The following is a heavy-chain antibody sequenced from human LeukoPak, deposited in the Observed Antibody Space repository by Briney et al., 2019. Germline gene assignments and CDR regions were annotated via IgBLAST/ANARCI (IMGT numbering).Heavy chain of an antibody. D-gene: IGHD6-19*01. CDR2: IYYSGST. V-gene: IGHV4-59*08. CDR3: ARLIVSGWYPHLDY. CDR1: GGSISSYY. J-gene: IGHJ4*02. Sequence: SETLSLTCTVSGGSISSYYWSWIRQPPGKGLEWIVYIYYSGSTNYIPSLKSRDIMSVDTSKNQFALKLSAVTAADTAVYYCARLIVSGWYPHLDYWGQGTLVTVSS.